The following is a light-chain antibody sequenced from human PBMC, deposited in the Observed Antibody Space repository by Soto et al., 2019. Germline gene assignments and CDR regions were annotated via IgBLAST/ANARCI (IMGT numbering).Light chain of an antibody. CDR2: EGS. CDR3: CSYAGSSTWV. Sequence: QSVLTQPASVSGSPGQSITISCTGTSSDVGSYNLVSWYQQHPGKAPKLMIYEGSKRPSGVSNRFSGSKSGNTASLTISGLQAEDEADYYCCSYAGSSTWVFGTGTKVTVL. CDR1: SSDVGSYNL. J-gene: IGLJ1*01. V-gene: IGLV2-23*01.